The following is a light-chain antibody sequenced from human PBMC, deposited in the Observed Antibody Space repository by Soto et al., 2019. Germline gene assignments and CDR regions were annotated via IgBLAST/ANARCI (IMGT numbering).Light chain of an antibody. Sequence: QSALTQPASVSGSPGQSITISCTGTGSGVGSYNLVSWYQHHPGKAPKLMIYEGSKRPSGVSNRFSGSKSGNTASLTISGLQAEDEADYYCCSYAGSSTWVFGGGTKLTVL. J-gene: IGLJ3*02. V-gene: IGLV2-23*01. CDR2: EGS. CDR3: CSYAGSSTWV. CDR1: GSGVGSYNL.